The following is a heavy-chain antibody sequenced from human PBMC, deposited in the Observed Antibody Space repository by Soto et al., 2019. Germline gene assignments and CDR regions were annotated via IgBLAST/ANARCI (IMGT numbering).Heavy chain of an antibody. V-gene: IGHV4-4*02. CDR1: GGSVRAPDW. Sequence: SEILSLTCTLSGGSVRAPDWWNWVRQSPDKGLEWIAEVHISGHSNYNPSLRSRVSVSIDSSKNQFYLNLNSVTAADTAIYYCARVRQGCSANNCYFDPWGQGTQVTVSS. D-gene: IGHD1-1*01. J-gene: IGHJ5*01. CDR2: VHISGHS. CDR3: ARVRQGCSANNCYFDP.